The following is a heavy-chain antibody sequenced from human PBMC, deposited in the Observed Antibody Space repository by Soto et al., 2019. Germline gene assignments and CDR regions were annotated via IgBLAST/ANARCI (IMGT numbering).Heavy chain of an antibody. Sequence: GGSLRLSCAASGFTFSSYAMHWVRQAPGMGLEYVSAISSNGGSTYYADSVKGRFTISRDNSKNTLYLQMGSLRAEDMAVYYCARDGRSGGELLNYYYGMDVWGQGTTVTVSS. CDR2: ISSNGGST. D-gene: IGHD1-26*01. CDR1: GFTFSSYA. V-gene: IGHV3-64*02. J-gene: IGHJ6*02. CDR3: ARDGRSGGELLNYYYGMDV.